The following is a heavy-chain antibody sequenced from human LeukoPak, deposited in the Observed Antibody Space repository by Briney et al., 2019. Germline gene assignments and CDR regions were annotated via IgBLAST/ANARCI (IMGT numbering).Heavy chain of an antibody. CDR1: GFTFDDYA. Sequence: GGSLRLSCAASGFTFDDYAMHWVRQAPGKGLEWVSGISGSGDNTYYADSVKGRFTISRDNSKNTLYVQVNSVGTEDTAAYYCAKGSYYDSSGSFYFDYWGQGTLVTVSS. D-gene: IGHD3-22*01. CDR2: ISGSGDNT. V-gene: IGHV3-23*01. CDR3: AKGSYYDSSGSFYFDY. J-gene: IGHJ4*02.